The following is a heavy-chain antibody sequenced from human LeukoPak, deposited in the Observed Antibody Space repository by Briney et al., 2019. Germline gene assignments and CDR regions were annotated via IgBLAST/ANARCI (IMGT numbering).Heavy chain of an antibody. V-gene: IGHV1-69*04. J-gene: IGHJ4*02. CDR3: ARDFHSSGYYHYFHY. CDR1: GGTFSSYA. Sequence: GASVKVSCKASGGTFSSYAISWVRQAPGQGLEWMGRIIPILGIANYAQKFQGRVTITADKSTSTAYMELSSLRSEDTAVYYCARDFHSSGYYHYFHYWGQGALVTVSS. CDR2: IIPILGIA. D-gene: IGHD3-22*01.